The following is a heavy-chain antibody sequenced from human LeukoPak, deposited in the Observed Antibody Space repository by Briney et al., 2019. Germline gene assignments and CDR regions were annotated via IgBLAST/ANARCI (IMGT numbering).Heavy chain of an antibody. Sequence: ASVTVSCKVSGYTLTGLSMHWVRQAPGKGLEWMGGFDPEDGETIYAQKFQGGVTMTEDTSTDTAYMELSSLRSEDTAVYYCATGGDYYDSSGYSYWGQGTLVTVSS. J-gene: IGHJ4*02. CDR3: ATGGDYYDSSGYSY. D-gene: IGHD3-22*01. CDR1: GYTLTGLS. V-gene: IGHV1-24*01. CDR2: FDPEDGET.